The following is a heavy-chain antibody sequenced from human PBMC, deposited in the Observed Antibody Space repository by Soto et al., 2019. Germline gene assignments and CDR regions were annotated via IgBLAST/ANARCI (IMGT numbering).Heavy chain of an antibody. D-gene: IGHD6-13*01. Sequence: GSGPTLVNPTQTLTLTCTFSGFSLSTSGMCVSWIRQPPGKALEWLARIDWDDDKYYSTSLKTRLTISKDTSKNQVVLTMTNMDPVDTATYYCARILSSSWYKSVDYWGQGTLVTVSS. CDR2: IDWDDDK. CDR3: ARILSSSWYKSVDY. V-gene: IGHV2-70*11. CDR1: GFSLSTSGMC. J-gene: IGHJ4*02.